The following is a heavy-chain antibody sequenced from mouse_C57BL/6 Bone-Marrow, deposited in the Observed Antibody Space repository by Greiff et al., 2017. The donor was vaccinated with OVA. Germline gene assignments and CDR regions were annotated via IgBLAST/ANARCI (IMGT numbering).Heavy chain of an antibody. Sequence: VQLQQPGAELVRPGSSVKLSCKASGYTFTSYWMHWVKQRPIQGLEWIGNIDPSDSETHYNQKFKDKATLTVDKSSSTAYMQLSSLTSEDSAVYYCARWGLRSSHPGYFDVWGTGTTVTVSS. J-gene: IGHJ1*03. D-gene: IGHD1-1*01. CDR3: ARWGLRSSHPGYFDV. CDR2: IDPSDSET. V-gene: IGHV1-52*01. CDR1: GYTFTSYW.